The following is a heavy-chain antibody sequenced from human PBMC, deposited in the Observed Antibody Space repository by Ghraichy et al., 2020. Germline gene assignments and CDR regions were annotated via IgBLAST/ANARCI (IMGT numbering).Heavy chain of an antibody. CDR1: GGSISSYY. CDR2: IYYSGST. J-gene: IGHJ5*02. CDR3: ARAYSSGFESLGGNHWFNP. V-gene: IGHV4-59*01. Sequence: SETLSLTCTVSGGSISSYYWSWIRQPPGKGLEWIGYIYYSGSTNYNPSLKSRVTISVDTSKNQFSLKLSSVTAADTAVYYCARAYSSGFESLGGNHWFNPWGQGNLVTVSS. D-gene: IGHD6-19*01.